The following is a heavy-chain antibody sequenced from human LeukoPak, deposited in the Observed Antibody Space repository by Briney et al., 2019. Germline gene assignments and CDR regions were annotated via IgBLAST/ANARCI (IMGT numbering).Heavy chain of an antibody. CDR1: GFTFSNYA. J-gene: IGHJ4*02. Sequence: GGSLRLSCAASGFTFSNYAMSWVRQAPGKGLEWVSTISGSGTNTYHADSVKGRFTIPRDNSKNTLYLQMYSLRAEDTAIYYCARGCGDTCYSDMEYWGQGTLVTVSS. CDR2: ISGSGTNT. CDR3: ARGCGDTCYSDMEY. D-gene: IGHD2-15*01. V-gene: IGHV3-23*01.